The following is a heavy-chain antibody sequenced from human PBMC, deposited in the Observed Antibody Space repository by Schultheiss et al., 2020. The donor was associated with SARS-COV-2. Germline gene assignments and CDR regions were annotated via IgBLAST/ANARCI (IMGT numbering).Heavy chain of an antibody. CDR2: IYHSGST. CDR1: GDSFRGSTHH. Sequence: SETLSLTCTVSGDSFRGSTHHWAWIRQPPGKGLEWIGSIYHSGSTYSNPSLESRLTLSGDTSKNQFSLKLTSVTAADTAIYYCARRRSDGNWYLDTWGQGTLVTVSS. D-gene: IGHD4-23*01. CDR3: ARRRSDGNWYLDT. V-gene: IGHV4-39*01. J-gene: IGHJ4*02.